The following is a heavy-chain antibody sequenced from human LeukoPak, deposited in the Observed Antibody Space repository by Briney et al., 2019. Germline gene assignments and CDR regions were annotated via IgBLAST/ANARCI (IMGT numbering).Heavy chain of an antibody. D-gene: IGHD2-15*01. CDR3: ARDPSASGIVVVPAAGGDY. CDR2: INPNSGGT. V-gene: IGHV1-2*02. CDR1: GYTFTGYY. J-gene: IGHJ4*02. Sequence: ASVKVSCTASGYTFTGYYMHWVRQAPGQGLEWMGWINPNSGGTNYAQKFQGRVTMTRDTSISTAYMELSRLRSDDTAVYYCARDPSASGIVVVPAAGGDYWGQGTLVTVSS.